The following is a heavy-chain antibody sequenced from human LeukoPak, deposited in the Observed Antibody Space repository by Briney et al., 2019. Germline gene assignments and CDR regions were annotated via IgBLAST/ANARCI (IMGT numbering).Heavy chain of an antibody. V-gene: IGHV4-31*03. CDR2: IYYSGST. Sequence: SETLSLTCTVSGGSISSGGYYWSWIRQHPGKGLEWIGYIYYSGSTYYNPSLKSRVTISVDTSKNQFSLKLSSVTAADTAVYYCARVSRFYGSGSREPAFDYWGQGTLVTVSS. CDR1: GGSISSGGYY. CDR3: ARVSRFYGSGSREPAFDY. J-gene: IGHJ4*02. D-gene: IGHD3-10*01.